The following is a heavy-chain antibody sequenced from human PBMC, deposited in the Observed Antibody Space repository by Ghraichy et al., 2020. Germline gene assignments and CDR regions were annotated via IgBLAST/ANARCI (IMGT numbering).Heavy chain of an antibody. Sequence: SQTLSLTCNVFGDSISGYYWSWIRQPAGKGPEWIGRFHSGGDTNLKASFESRVAMSLDTSKNHFYLRLRSVTAADTAVYYCARERVTLYDDGSGDHWVGSFDLWGQGTLVSVSS. V-gene: IGHV4-4*07. J-gene: IGHJ3*01. CDR2: FHSGGDT. CDR1: GDSISGYY. CDR3: ARERVTLYDDGSGDHWVGSFDL. D-gene: IGHD3-22*01.